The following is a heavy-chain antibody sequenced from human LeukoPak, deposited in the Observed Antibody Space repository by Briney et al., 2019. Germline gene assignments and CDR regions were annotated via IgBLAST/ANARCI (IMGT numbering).Heavy chain of an antibody. Sequence: ASVKVSCKASGYTFTGYYMHWVRQAPGQGLEWMGIINPSGGSTSYAQKFQGRVTMTRDTSTSTVYMELSSLRSEDTAVYYCARGGVVPAAIKRAYFDYWGQGTLVTVSS. CDR1: GYTFTGYY. D-gene: IGHD2-2*02. V-gene: IGHV1-46*01. J-gene: IGHJ4*02. CDR2: INPSGGST. CDR3: ARGGVVPAAIKRAYFDY.